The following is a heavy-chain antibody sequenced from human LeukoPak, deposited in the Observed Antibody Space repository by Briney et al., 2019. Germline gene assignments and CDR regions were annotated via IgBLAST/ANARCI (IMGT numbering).Heavy chain of an antibody. J-gene: IGHJ4*02. D-gene: IGHD1-14*01. CDR2: IYYSGST. CDR3: ASGSRRRVYFDY. Sequence: PSETLSLTCTVSGGSISSSSYYWGWIRQPPGRGLEWIGSIYYSGSTYYNPSLKSRVTISVDTSKNQFSLKLSSVTAADTAVYYRASGSRRRVYFDYWGQGTLVTVSS. V-gene: IGHV4-39*01. CDR1: GGSISSSSYY.